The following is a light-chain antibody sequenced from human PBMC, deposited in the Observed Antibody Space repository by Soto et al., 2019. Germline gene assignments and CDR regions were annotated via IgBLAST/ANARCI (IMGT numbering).Light chain of an antibody. CDR2: AAS. Sequence: DIQLTQSPSFLSASVGDRVTITCRASQDISNYLAWYQQKPGKAPDLLIYAASTLQSGVPSRFSGSGSGTEFTLTLSSLRPEDFATYYCQQLNNYPLTFGPGTKVDIK. J-gene: IGKJ3*01. CDR1: QDISNY. CDR3: QQLNNYPLT. V-gene: IGKV1-9*01.